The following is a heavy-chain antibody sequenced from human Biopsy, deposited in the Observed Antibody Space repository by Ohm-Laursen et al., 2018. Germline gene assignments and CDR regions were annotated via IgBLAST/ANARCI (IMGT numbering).Heavy chain of an antibody. CDR1: SRTFSNYG. D-gene: IGHD3-9*01. CDR3: ATKLTGYFHH. V-gene: IGHV1-69*06. CDR2: NIPILGTG. J-gene: IGHJ1*01. Sequence: SVKASCKAPSRTFSNYGVNWVRQAPGQGLEWLGGNIPILGTGNYAQKFQDRVTVAADTSTSTATMELGSLRSDDTAVYYCATKLTGYFHHWGQGTLVIVSS.